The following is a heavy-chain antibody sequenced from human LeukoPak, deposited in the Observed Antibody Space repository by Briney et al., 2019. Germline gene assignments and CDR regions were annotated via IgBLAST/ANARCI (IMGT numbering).Heavy chain of an antibody. CDR1: GFTFSSYS. V-gene: IGHV3-21*06. D-gene: IGHD3-10*01. CDR3: ARSGEFLAMPSDI. J-gene: IGHJ3*02. Sequence: GGSLRLSCAASGFTFSSYSMNWVRQAPGKGLEWVSSISSSSSYIYYADSVKGRFTMSRDNAKNSLYLQMNSLRVEDTAVYYCARSGEFLAMPSDIWGQGTMVTVSS. CDR2: ISSSSSYI.